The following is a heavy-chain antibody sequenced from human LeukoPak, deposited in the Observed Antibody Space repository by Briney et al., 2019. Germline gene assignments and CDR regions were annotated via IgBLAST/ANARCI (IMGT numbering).Heavy chain of an antibody. D-gene: IGHD1-26*01. V-gene: IGHV4-59*01. CDR1: GGSISSYY. CDR3: ARDVSAWETYYYYMDV. CDR2: IYYSGST. Sequence: SETLSLTCTVSGGSISSYYWSWIRQPPGKGLEWIGYIYYSGSTNYNPSLKSRVTISVDTSKNQFSLKLNSVTAADTSVYYWARDVSAWETYYYYMDVWGKGTTVTVSS. J-gene: IGHJ6*03.